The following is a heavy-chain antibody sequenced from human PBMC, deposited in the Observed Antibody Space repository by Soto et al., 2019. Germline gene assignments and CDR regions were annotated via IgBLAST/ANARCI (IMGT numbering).Heavy chain of an antibody. Sequence: SETLSLTCTVSGGSISSYYWSWIRQPAGKGLEWIGRIYTSGSTNYNPSLKSRVTMPVDTSKNQFSLKPSSVTAADTAVYYCARVGVAGVAAASNWFDPWGQGTLVTVSS. CDR3: ARVGVAGVAAASNWFDP. V-gene: IGHV4-4*07. CDR1: GGSISSYY. J-gene: IGHJ5*02. CDR2: IYTSGST. D-gene: IGHD6-13*01.